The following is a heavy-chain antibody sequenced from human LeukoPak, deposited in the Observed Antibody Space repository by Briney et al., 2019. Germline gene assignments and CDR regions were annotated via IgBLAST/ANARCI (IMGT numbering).Heavy chain of an antibody. Sequence: GGSLRLSCAASGFTYSSYSMTWVRQAPGKGLEWVSSMSSGSRYIYYADSVRGRFTISRDNAKNSLYLLMNSLRAEDTAVYYCARDRPTGASRLFVVQWGQGTLVTVSS. J-gene: IGHJ4*02. V-gene: IGHV3-21*01. CDR1: GFTYSSYS. CDR3: ARDRPTGASRLFVVQ. D-gene: IGHD3-3*01. CDR2: MSSGSRYI.